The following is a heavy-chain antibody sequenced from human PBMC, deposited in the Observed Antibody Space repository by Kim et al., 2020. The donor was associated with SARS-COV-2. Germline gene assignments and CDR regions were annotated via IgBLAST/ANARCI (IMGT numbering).Heavy chain of an antibody. CDR3: ARAREAAADYFDY. J-gene: IGHJ4*02. V-gene: IGHV4-34*01. Sequence: SNPSLKSRVTISVDTSKNQFSLKLSSVTAADTAVYYCARAREAAADYFDYWGQGTLVTVSS. D-gene: IGHD6-13*01.